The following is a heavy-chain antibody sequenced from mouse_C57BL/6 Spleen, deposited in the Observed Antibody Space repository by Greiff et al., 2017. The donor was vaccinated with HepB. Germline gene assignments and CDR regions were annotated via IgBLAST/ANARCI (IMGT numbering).Heavy chain of an antibody. CDR3: SRSDYYGSSRAMDY. D-gene: IGHD1-1*01. CDR1: GYTFTSYG. Sequence: QVQLQQSGAELARPGASVKLSCKASGYTFTSYGISWVKQRTGQGLEWIGEIYPRSGNTYYNEKFKGKATLTAEKSSSTAYMELRSLTSEDSAVYFGSRSDYYGSSRAMDYWGQGTSVTVSS. CDR2: IYPRSGNT. V-gene: IGHV1-81*01. J-gene: IGHJ4*01.